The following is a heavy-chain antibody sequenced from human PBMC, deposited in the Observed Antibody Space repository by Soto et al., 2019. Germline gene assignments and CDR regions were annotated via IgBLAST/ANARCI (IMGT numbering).Heavy chain of an antibody. CDR3: ARLEDYYYGMDV. CDR2: IRSKANIYAT. V-gene: IGHV3-73*01. CDR1: GFTFSGSA. D-gene: IGHD3-3*01. Sequence: GGSLRLFCAASGFTFSGSAMHWVRQASGKGLEGVGRIRSKANIYATAYAASVKVRFTISRDDSKSTAYLQMNSLRAEGTAVYYCARLEDYYYGMDVWGQGTTVIVSS. J-gene: IGHJ6*02.